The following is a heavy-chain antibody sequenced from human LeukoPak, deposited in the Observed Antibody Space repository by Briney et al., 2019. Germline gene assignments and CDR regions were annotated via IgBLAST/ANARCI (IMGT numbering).Heavy chain of an antibody. D-gene: IGHD6-19*01. CDR3: VSSGWYGAFDI. CDR2: ISGSGGST. CDR1: GFTFSSYA. Sequence: GGSLRLSCAASGFTFSSYAMSWVRQAPGKGLEWVSAISGSGGSTYYAGSVKGRFTISRDNSKNTLYLQMNSLRAEDTAVYYCVSSGWYGAFDIWGQGTMVTVSS. V-gene: IGHV3-23*01. J-gene: IGHJ3*02.